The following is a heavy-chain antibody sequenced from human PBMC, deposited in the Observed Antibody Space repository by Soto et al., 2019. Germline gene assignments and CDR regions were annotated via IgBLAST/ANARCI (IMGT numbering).Heavy chain of an antibody. V-gene: IGHV1-8*01. CDR2: MDPNSGDT. J-gene: IGHJ6*02. Sequence: ASVKVSCKASGYTLTSHHINWVRQATGQGLEWLGTMDPNSGDTFYAQKFQGRVTMTREISINTAFMDLSSLRSDDTAVYYCARGGLYCNATSCHYFGMDVWGQGTTVTVSS. CDR3: ARGGLYCNATSCHYFGMDV. CDR1: GYTLTSHH. D-gene: IGHD2-2*01.